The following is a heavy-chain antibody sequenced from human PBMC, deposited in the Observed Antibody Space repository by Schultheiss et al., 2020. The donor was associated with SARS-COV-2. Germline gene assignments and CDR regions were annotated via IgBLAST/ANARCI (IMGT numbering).Heavy chain of an antibody. Sequence: SETLSLTCTVSGDSISSEGYYWNWIRQHPGKGLEWIGYIYYSGTTDYNPSLQSRVTISLDKSKNQFSLKLSSVTAADTAVYYCARGPRKAAAGTRLGLDYGMDVWGQGTTVTVSS. CDR3: ARGPRKAAAGTRLGLDYGMDV. V-gene: IGHV4-31*03. J-gene: IGHJ6*02. CDR2: IYYSGTT. D-gene: IGHD6-13*01. CDR1: GDSISSEGYY.